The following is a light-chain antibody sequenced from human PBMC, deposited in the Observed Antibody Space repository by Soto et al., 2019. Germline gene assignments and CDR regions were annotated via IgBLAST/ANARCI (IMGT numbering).Light chain of an antibody. Sequence: EIVLTQSPATLSLSPGERATLSCRASQSVSSYSAWYQQKPGQAPRLLIYDASNRATGIPARFSGSGSGTDFTLTISSLEPEDFAVYYCQQRSNRPTFGPGTKVDIK. CDR3: QQRSNRPT. J-gene: IGKJ3*01. CDR1: QSVSSY. CDR2: DAS. V-gene: IGKV3-11*01.